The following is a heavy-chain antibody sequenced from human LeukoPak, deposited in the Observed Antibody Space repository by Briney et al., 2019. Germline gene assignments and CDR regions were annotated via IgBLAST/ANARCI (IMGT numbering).Heavy chain of an antibody. J-gene: IGHJ6*02. V-gene: IGHV3-23*01. CDR3: AKSLSLLYYYYGMDV. Sequence: GGSLRLSCAASGLTFSSYAMSWVRQAPGKGLEWVSAISGSGGSTYYADSVKGRFTISRDNSKNTLYLQMNSLRAEDTAVYYCAKSLSLLYYYYGMDVWGQGTTVTVSS. D-gene: IGHD2-15*01. CDR2: ISGSGGST. CDR1: GLTFSSYA.